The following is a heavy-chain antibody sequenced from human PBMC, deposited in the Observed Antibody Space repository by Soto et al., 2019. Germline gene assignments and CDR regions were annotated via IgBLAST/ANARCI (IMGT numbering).Heavy chain of an antibody. V-gene: IGHV1-46*01. Sequence: ASVKVSCKASGYTFTSYYMHWVRQAPGRGLEWMGIINPSGGSTSYAQKFQGRVTMTRDTSTSTVYMELSSLRSEDTAVYYCAREQTSTYDILTDYYYGMDVWGQGTTVTVSS. D-gene: IGHD3-9*01. J-gene: IGHJ6*02. CDR3: AREQTSTYDILTDYYYGMDV. CDR1: GYTFTSYY. CDR2: INPSGGST.